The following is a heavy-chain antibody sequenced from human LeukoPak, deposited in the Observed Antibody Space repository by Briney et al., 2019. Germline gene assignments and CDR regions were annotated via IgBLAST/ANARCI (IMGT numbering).Heavy chain of an antibody. J-gene: IGHJ4*02. V-gene: IGHV4-34*01. Sequence: SETLSLTCAVYGGSFSGYYWSWIRQPPEKGLEWIGEINHSGSTNYNPSLKSRVTISVDTSKNQFSLKLSSVTAADTAVYYCANRYCSSTSCFQFDYWGQGTLVTVSS. CDR2: INHSGST. CDR3: ANRYCSSTSCFQFDY. CDR1: GGSFSGYY. D-gene: IGHD2-2*01.